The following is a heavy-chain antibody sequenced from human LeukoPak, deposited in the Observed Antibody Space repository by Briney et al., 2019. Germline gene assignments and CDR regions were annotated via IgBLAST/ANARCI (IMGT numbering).Heavy chain of an antibody. CDR2: ISSRSSSI. CDR3: ARDYIAYDPLDY. V-gene: IGHV3-21*01. D-gene: IGHD3-3*01. Sequence: GGSLRLSCAASGFTFSNLDMNWVRQAPGKRLEWVSSISSRSSSIYYADSLKGRFTISRDNAKNSLYLQMNSLRAEDTAVYWCARDYIAYDPLDYWGQGTLVTVSS. CDR1: GFTFSNLD. J-gene: IGHJ4*02.